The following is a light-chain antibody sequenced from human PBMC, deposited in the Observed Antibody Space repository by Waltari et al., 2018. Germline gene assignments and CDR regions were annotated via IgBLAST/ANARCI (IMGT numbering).Light chain of an antibody. Sequence: EIVLTHSPGTLSLSPWQIATLSCWASQSVSSALVWYQQTPGQAPRLLIYGASTRAPGIPDRFSGSGSGTDFSLTINRLEPEDFAVYYCQHYVRLPATFGQGTKVEI. V-gene: IGKV3-20*01. CDR2: GAS. J-gene: IGKJ1*01. CDR1: QSVSSA. CDR3: QHYVRLPAT.